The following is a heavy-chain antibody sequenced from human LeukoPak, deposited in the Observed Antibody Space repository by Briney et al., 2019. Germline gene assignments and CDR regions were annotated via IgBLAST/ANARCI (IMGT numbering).Heavy chain of an antibody. Sequence: ASVTVSFMASGYTFTSYGIRWVRQAPGQGLEGMGWISAYNGNTNYGQKIQGRVTMTTDTYTSTAYMELRSLRSDDTAVYYCARDLAKSRLGGGNYYNWFDPWGQGTLVTVSS. V-gene: IGHV1-18*01. J-gene: IGHJ5*02. CDR3: ARDLAKSRLGGGNYYNWFDP. CDR2: ISAYNGNT. D-gene: IGHD1-26*01. CDR1: GYTFTSYG.